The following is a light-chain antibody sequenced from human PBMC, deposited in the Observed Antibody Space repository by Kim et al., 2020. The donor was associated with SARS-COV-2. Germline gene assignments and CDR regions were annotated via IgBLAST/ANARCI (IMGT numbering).Light chain of an antibody. V-gene: IGKV2-28*01. CDR3: MQALQTPYT. J-gene: IGKJ2*01. CDR2: LVS. CDR1: QSLLHSNGYKY. Sequence: DIVMTQSPLSLPVTPGEPASISCRSSQSLLHSNGYKYLDWYLQKPGQSPQLLIYLVSTRAFGVPDRFSGSGSGTDFTLKISRVEAEDVGVYYCMQALQTPYTFCQGTKLAI.